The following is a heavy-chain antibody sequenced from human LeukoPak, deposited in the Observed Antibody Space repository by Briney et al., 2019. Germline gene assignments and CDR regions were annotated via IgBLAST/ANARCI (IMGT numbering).Heavy chain of an antibody. J-gene: IGHJ4*02. D-gene: IGHD7-27*01. CDR2: INSDGSST. CDR3: ARPAGWGSLDY. V-gene: IGHV3-74*01. Sequence: GGSLRLSCAASEFTFSNHWMHWVRQAPGEGLVWVSFINSDGSSTSYADYVKGRFTISRDNAKNSLYLQMNSLRAEDTAVYYCARPAGWGSLDYWGQGTLVTVSS. CDR1: EFTFSNHW.